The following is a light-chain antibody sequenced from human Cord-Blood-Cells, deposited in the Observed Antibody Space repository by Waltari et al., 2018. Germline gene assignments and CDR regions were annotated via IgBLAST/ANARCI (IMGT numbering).Light chain of an antibody. Sequence: QSALTQPASASGSPGQSITISCTGPSSDVGGYNYVSWYQQHPGKAPKLMIYDVSNRPSGVSNRFSGSKSGNTASLTISGLQAEDEADYYCSSYTSSSTLVFGTGTKVTVL. CDR1: SSDVGGYNY. CDR3: SSYTSSSTLV. CDR2: DVS. J-gene: IGLJ1*01. V-gene: IGLV2-14*01.